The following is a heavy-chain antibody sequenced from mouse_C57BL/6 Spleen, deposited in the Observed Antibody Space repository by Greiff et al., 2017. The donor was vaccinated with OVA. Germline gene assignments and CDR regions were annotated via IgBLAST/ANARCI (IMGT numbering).Heavy chain of an antibody. CDR3: TREGTYYSSYDARDY. CDR1: GFTFSSYA. J-gene: IGHJ4*01. V-gene: IGHV5-9-1*02. Sequence: EVMLVESGAGLVKPGGSLKLSCAASGFTFSSYAMSWVRQTPAKRLEWVAYISSGGDYIYSADTVKGRFTISRDNARNTLYLQMSSLKSEDTAMYYCTREGTYYSSYDARDYWGQGTSVTVSS. D-gene: IGHD2-5*01. CDR2: ISSGGDYI.